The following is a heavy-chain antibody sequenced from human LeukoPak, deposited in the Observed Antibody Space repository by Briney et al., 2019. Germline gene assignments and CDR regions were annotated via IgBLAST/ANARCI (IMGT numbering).Heavy chain of an antibody. D-gene: IGHD6-13*01. CDR3: ARDKVLAAAGHWYFDL. CDR2: IYYSGST. J-gene: IGHJ2*01. CDR1: GGSISSYY. V-gene: IGHV4-59*01. Sequence: PSETLSLTCTVSGGSISSYYWSWLRQSPGKGLEWIGYIYYSGSTNYNPSLKSRVTISGDTSKNQFSLKLISVTAADTAVYYCARDKVLAAAGHWYFDLWGRGTLVTVSS.